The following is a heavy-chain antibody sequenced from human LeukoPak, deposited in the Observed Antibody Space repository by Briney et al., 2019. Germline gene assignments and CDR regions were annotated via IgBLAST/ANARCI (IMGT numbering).Heavy chain of an antibody. Sequence: GGSLRLSCAASGFTFSSYAMHWVRQAPGKGLEWVAVISYDGSNKYYADSVKGRFTISRDNSKNTLYLQMNSLRAEDTAVYYCARDDGYCSSTSCHNWFDPWGQGTLVTVSS. CDR3: ARDDGYCSSTSCHNWFDP. D-gene: IGHD2-2*01. CDR1: GFTFSSYA. V-gene: IGHV3-30*04. J-gene: IGHJ5*02. CDR2: ISYDGSNK.